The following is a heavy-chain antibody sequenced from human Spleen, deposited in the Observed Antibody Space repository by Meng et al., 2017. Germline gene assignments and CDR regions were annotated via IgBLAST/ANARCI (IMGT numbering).Heavy chain of an antibody. D-gene: IGHD5-18*01. CDR2: IYPGDSDT. J-gene: IGHJ6*02. V-gene: IGHV5-51*01. Sequence: GESLKISCKGSGYSFTDYWIAWVRQMPGKGLEWMGIIYPGDSDTGYSPSFQGQVTISADKSISTAYLQWSSLKASDTAMYYCARGKGYSYGNYYYYYGMDVWGQGTTVTVSS. CDR3: ARGKGYSYGNYYYYYGMDV. CDR1: GYSFTDYW.